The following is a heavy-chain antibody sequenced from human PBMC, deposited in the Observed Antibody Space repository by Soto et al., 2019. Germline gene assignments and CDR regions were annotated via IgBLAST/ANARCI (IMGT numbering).Heavy chain of an antibody. CDR2: IHYSEDT. J-gene: IGHJ3*02. CDR3: ARARRQRNRNAFNI. D-gene: IGHD5-18*01. Sequence: QLQLQESGPGLVKPSETLSLICNVSGGSISSTNYYWAWLRQPPGKGLEWIASIHYSEDTYYNPSLTRRVTISVDTTQNQMSLNLNTVTAADTAVYYCARARRQRNRNAFNIWGRGAMVTVSS. CDR1: GGSISSTNYY. V-gene: IGHV4-39*07.